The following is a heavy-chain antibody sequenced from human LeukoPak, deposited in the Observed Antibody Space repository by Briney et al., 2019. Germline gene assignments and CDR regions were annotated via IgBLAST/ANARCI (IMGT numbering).Heavy chain of an antibody. V-gene: IGHV1-2*02. CDR2: INPNSGGT. J-gene: IGHJ5*02. CDR3: ARDLEESAYSSSARDDNWFDP. D-gene: IGHD6-6*01. Sequence: ASVKVSCKASGFTFTGYYIHWVRQAPGQGLEWMGWINPNSGGTNYAQKFQGRVTMTRDTSISTAYMELSRLRSDDTAVYYCARDLEESAYSSSARDDNWFDPWGQGTLVTVSS. CDR1: GFTFTGYY.